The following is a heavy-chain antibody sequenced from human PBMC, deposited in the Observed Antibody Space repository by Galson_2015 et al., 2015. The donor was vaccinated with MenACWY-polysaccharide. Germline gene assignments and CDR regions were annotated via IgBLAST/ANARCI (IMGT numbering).Heavy chain of an antibody. D-gene: IGHD1-26*01. V-gene: IGHV1-8*01. J-gene: IGHJ3*02. CDR3: ASEVGATITDDAFDI. CDR2: MNPNSGNT. Sequence: SVKVSCKASGYTFTSYDINWVRQATGQGLEWMGWMNPNSGNTGYAQKFQGRVTMTRSTSISTAYMKLSSPRSEDTAVYYCASEVGATITDDAFDIWGQGTMVTVSS. CDR1: GYTFTSYD.